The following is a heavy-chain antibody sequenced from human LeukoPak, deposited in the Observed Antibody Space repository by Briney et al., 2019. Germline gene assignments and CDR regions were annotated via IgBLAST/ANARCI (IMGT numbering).Heavy chain of an antibody. Sequence: SETLSLTCTVSGGSISSGSYYWRWIRQPAGKGLEWIVRIYTSGSTNYNPSLKSRVTISVDRSKNQFSLRLRSVTAADPAVYCCARDRGYDFWSAYLGYYYYYYMDVWGKGTTVTVS. V-gene: IGHV4-61*02. CDR3: ARDRGYDFWSAYLGYYYYYYMDV. D-gene: IGHD3-3*01. J-gene: IGHJ6*03. CDR1: GGSISSGSYY. CDR2: IYTSGST.